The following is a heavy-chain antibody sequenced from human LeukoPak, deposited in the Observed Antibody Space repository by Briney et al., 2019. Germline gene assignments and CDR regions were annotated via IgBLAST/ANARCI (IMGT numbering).Heavy chain of an antibody. CDR3: ARQGLYDDFWSGYLCRPQMQDCSFDY. V-gene: IGHV4-39*01. D-gene: IGHD3-3*01. CDR1: GSISSRSYY. Sequence: SETLSLTCTVSGSISSRSYYWGWIRQPPGKGLEWIGGTYYSGSAYYNPSLKSRVTISVDTSKNQFSLKLSSVTAADTAVYYCARQGLYDDFWSGYLCRPQMQDCSFDYWGQGTLVTVSS. CDR2: TYYSGSA. J-gene: IGHJ4*02.